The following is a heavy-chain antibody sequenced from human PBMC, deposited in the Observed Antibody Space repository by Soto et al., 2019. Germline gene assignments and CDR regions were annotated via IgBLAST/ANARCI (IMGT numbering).Heavy chain of an antibody. J-gene: IGHJ4*02. CDR3: AKASGSFYWLLDYFDC. CDR1: GFTFDDYA. V-gene: IGHV3-9*01. D-gene: IGHD3-9*01. Sequence: EVQLVESGGGLVQPGRSLRLSCAASGFTFDDYAIHWVRQVPGKGLEWVSGITWNSGSIGYADSVKGRFTISRDNAKNSLYLQMNSLRVEDTALYYCAKASGSFYWLLDYFDCWGQGTLVTVSS. CDR2: ITWNSGSI.